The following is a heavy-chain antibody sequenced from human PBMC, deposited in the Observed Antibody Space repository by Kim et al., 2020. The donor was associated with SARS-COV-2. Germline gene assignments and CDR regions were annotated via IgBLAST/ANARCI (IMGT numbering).Heavy chain of an antibody. CDR3: AKGWRGAAWNQLDY. D-gene: IGHD1-1*01. J-gene: IGHJ4*02. V-gene: IGHV3-9*01. CDR2: ISWNSDSI. CDR1: GFNFGDYV. Sequence: GGSLRLSCAASGFNFGDYVMHWVRQAPGKGLEWVSGISWNSDSIGYGDSVKGRFTISRDSAGNSLYLQMNSLRPEDTALYYCAKGWRGAAWNQLDYWGQGTLVTVSS.